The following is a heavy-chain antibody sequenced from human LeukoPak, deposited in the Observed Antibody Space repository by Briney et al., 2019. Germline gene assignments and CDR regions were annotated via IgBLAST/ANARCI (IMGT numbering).Heavy chain of an antibody. CDR2: IYPGDSGP. Sequence: GESLKISCKVSGYSFTSYCIGWVRQMPGKGLEWMGIIYPGDSGPTYSSSFQGQVTISVDKSINTAYLQWSSLQASDTAMYYCGMSGDRVPLQDDVFDVWGQGTMVTVST. V-gene: IGHV5-51*01. D-gene: IGHD1-26*01. CDR1: GYSFTSYC. J-gene: IGHJ3*01. CDR3: GMSGDRVPLQDDVFDV.